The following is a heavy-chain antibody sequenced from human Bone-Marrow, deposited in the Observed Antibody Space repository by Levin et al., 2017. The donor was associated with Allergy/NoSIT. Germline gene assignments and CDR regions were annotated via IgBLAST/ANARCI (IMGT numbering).Heavy chain of an antibody. J-gene: IGHJ4*02. D-gene: IGHD3-22*01. V-gene: IGHV3-23*01. CDR2: ISGYGVST. Sequence: GESLKISCAASGFTFTNYDMGWVRQAPGKGLEWVSSISGYGVSTYYADSVKGRFTISRDNSKNTLFLQVNSLRAEDTALYYCAKQYLNTSGYDQPFDCWDQGTLDTVSS. CDR1: GFTFTNYD. CDR3: AKQYLNTSGYDQPFDC.